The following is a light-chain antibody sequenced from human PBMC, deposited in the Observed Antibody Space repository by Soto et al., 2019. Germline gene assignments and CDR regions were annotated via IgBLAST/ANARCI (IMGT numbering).Light chain of an antibody. CDR3: QEYKTGPGYN. Sequence: DIQMTQSPSTLSASVGDRVSITFRASQSFGSWLAWYQQKPGKAPELLIYKTSTLERGVPSRFRGSGSGTAFTLTISSLQPDDFATYYCQEYKTGPGYNFGQGTRLEIK. J-gene: IGKJ2*01. CDR2: KTS. V-gene: IGKV1-5*03. CDR1: QSFGSW.